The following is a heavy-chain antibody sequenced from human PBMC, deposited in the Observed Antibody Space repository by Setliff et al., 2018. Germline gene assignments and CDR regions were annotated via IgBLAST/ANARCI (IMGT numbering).Heavy chain of an antibody. CDR3: ARDPFGNPVFDP. J-gene: IGHJ5*02. Sequence: GGSLRLSCVVSGFTFSRFAMHWVRQAPGKGLEWVAVTWHDGSNKYYGDSVKGRFSISRDNTKNSLYLQMNSLRAEDTAVYYCARDPFGNPVFDPWGQGTLVTVSS. V-gene: IGHV3-33*01. D-gene: IGHD3-10*01. CDR1: GFTFSRFA. CDR2: TWHDGSNK.